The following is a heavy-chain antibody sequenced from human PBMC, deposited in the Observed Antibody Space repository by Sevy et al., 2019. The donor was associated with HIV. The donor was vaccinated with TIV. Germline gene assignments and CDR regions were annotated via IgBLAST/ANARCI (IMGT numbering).Heavy chain of an antibody. CDR1: GFTFSSYG. V-gene: IGHV3-30*18. Sequence: GGSQRLSCAASGFTFSSYGMHWVRQAPGKGLEWVAVISYDGSNKYYADSVKGRFTISRDNSKNTLYLQMNSLRAEDTAVYYCAKDALLWFRELSAGMDVWGQGTTVTVSS. CDR2: ISYDGSNK. J-gene: IGHJ6*02. D-gene: IGHD3-10*01. CDR3: AKDALLWFRELSAGMDV.